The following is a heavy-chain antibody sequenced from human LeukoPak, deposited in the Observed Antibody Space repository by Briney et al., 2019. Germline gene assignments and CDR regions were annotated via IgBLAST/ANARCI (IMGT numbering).Heavy chain of an antibody. V-gene: IGHV4-59*01. CDR2: IYYSGST. CDR1: GGSISTYF. J-gene: IGHJ2*01. CDR3: ARCRDGYNWRYWYFDL. Sequence: SETLSLTCTITGGSISTYFWNWIRQPPGKGLERIGYIYYSGSTNYNPSLKSRVTISVDTSKNQFSLKLSSVTAADTAVYYCARCRDGYNWRYWYFDLWGRGTLVTVSS. D-gene: IGHD5-24*01.